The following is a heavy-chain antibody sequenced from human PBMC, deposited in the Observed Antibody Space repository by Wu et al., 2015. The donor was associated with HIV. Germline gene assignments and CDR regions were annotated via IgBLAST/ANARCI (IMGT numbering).Heavy chain of an antibody. CDR3: ARASPPAIFIERGYYYYGMDV. J-gene: IGHJ6*02. CDR2: MNPNSGNT. Sequence: QVQLVQSGAEVKKPGASVKVSCKASGYTFTSYDINWVRQATGQGLEWMGWMNPNSGNTGYAQKFQGRVTMTRNTSISTAYMELSSLRSEDTAVYYCARASPPAIFIERGYYYYGMDVWGQGTTVTVSS. D-gene: IGHD3-9*01. V-gene: IGHV1-8*01. CDR1: GYTFTSYD.